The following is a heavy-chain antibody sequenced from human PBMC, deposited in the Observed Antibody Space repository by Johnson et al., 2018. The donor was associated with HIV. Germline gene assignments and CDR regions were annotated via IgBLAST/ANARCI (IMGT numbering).Heavy chain of an antibody. Sequence: VQLVESGGGLVQPGGSLRLSCGASGFTFSDHWMQWVRQAPGKGLVWVSRINGDGSRTSYADSVKGRFTISRDNSKNTLYLQMNSLRAEDTAVYYWAKDGHSYGRGPDAFDIWGQGTMVTVSS. V-gene: IGHV3-74*01. D-gene: IGHD5-18*01. J-gene: IGHJ3*02. CDR2: INGDGSRT. CDR3: AKDGHSYGRGPDAFDI. CDR1: GFTFSDHW.